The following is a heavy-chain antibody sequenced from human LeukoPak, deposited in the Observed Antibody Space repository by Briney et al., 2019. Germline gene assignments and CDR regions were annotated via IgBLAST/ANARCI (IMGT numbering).Heavy chain of an antibody. Sequence: RSLRLSCTASGFTFGDYAMSWVRQAPGKGLEWVGFIRSKAYGGTTEYAASVKGKFTISRDDSKSIAYLQMNSLKTEDTAVYYCSLITMVRGVINFDYWGQGTLVTVSS. J-gene: IGHJ4*02. V-gene: IGHV3-49*04. CDR1: GFTFGDYA. D-gene: IGHD3-10*01. CDR3: SLITMVRGVINFDY. CDR2: IRSKAYGGTT.